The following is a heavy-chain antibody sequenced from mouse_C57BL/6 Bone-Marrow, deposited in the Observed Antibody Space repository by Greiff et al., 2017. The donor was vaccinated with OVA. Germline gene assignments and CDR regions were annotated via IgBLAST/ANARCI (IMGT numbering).Heavy chain of an antibody. V-gene: IGHV1-72*01. J-gene: IGHJ3*01. D-gene: IGHD2-3*01. Sequence: QVQLQQPGAELVKPGASVKLSCKASGYTFTSYWMHWVKQRPGQGLEWIGRIDPNSGGTKYNDKFKSKATLTVDKPSSTAYMQLSSLTSEDSAVYYCASAYDGYYLSWFDYWGQGTLVTVSA. CDR3: ASAYDGYYLSWFDY. CDR2: IDPNSGGT. CDR1: GYTFTSYW.